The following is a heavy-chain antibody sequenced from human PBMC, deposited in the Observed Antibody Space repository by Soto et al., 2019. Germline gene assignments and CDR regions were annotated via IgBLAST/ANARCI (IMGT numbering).Heavy chain of an antibody. CDR3: ARETPITMVRGGGFMDV. J-gene: IGHJ6*02. Sequence: QVQLQQWGAGLLKPSETLSLTCAVYGGSFSGYYWSWIRQPPGKGLEWIGEINHSGSTNYNPSLKSRVTISVDTSKNQFSLKLSSVTAADTAVYYCARETPITMVRGGGFMDVWGQGTTVTVSS. CDR2: INHSGST. CDR1: GGSFSGYY. D-gene: IGHD3-10*01. V-gene: IGHV4-34*01.